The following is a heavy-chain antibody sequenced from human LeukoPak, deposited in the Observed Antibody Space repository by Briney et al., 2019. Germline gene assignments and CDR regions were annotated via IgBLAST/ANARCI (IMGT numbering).Heavy chain of an antibody. J-gene: IGHJ4*02. CDR3: ARDNIAAAGITYYFDY. V-gene: IGHV4-39*02. D-gene: IGHD6-13*01. Sequence: SETLSLTCTVSGGSISSSSYYWGWIRQPPGRGLEWIGNIYYSGSTYYNPSLRSRVTISVDTSKNQFSLKLNSVTAADTAVYYCARDNIAAAGITYYFDYWGQGTLVTVSS. CDR1: GGSISSSSYY. CDR2: IYYSGST.